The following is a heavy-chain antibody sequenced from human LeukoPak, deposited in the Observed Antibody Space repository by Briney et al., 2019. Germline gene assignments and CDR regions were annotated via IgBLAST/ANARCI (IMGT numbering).Heavy chain of an antibody. D-gene: IGHD2-15*01. CDR2: IRYDGSNK. CDR1: GFTFSSYG. J-gene: IGHJ6*03. CDR3: ARGGGSIRHSYYYYVDV. V-gene: IGHV3-30*02. Sequence: GGSLRLSCAASGFTFSSYGMHWVRQAPGKGLEWVAFIRYDGSNKYYADSVKGRFTISRENSKNTLYLRMNSLRDEDTALYYCARGGGSIRHSYYYYVDVWGKGTSVTVSS.